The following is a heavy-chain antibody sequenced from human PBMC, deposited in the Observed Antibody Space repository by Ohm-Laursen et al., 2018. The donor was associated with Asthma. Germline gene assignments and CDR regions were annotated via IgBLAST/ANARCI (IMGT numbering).Heavy chain of an antibody. CDR3: AKDRDGYNYGHDY. D-gene: IGHD5-24*01. Sequence: SLRLSCAASGFTFSNAWMSWVRQAPGKGLEWVSAISGSGGSTYYADSVKGRFTISRDNSKNTLYLQMNSLRAEDTAVYYCAKDRDGYNYGHDYWGQGTLVTVSS. J-gene: IGHJ4*02. V-gene: IGHV3-23*01. CDR2: ISGSGGST. CDR1: GFTFSNAW.